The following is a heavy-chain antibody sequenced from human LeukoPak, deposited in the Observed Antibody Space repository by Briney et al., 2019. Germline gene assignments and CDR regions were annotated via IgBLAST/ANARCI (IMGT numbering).Heavy chain of an antibody. J-gene: IGHJ6*03. CDR1: GFTFSSYS. CDR3: XXXXXXTYYYYYMDI. Sequence: GGSLRLSCAASGFTFSSYSMNWVRQATGRGLEWVSSISSSSSYIYYADSVKGRFTISRDNSRNTLYLQMNSLRAEDTAVYYCXXXXXXTYYYYYMDIWGKGTTVTISS. V-gene: IGHV3-21*01. CDR2: ISSSSSYI.